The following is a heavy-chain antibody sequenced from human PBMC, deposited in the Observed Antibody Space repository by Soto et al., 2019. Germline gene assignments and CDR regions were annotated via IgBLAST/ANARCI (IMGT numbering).Heavy chain of an antibody. D-gene: IGHD6-13*01. CDR1: GFTFSSYS. J-gene: IGHJ6*02. CDR2: ISSSSSYI. V-gene: IGHV3-21*01. Sequence: PGGSLRLSCAASGFTFSSYSMNWVRQAPGKGLEWVSSISSSSSYIYYADSVKGRFTISRDNAKNSLYLQMNSLRAEDTAVYYCARDPGYSSSWGYYYYGMDVWGQGTTVTVSS. CDR3: ARDPGYSSSWGYYYYGMDV.